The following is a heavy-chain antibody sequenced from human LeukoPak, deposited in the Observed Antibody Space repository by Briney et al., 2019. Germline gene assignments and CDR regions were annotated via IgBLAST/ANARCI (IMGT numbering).Heavy chain of an antibody. Sequence: PGGTLRLSCAVSGFTFSDYPMHWVRQAPGKGLEWVAFIRYDGSHKLYADSVKGRFTISRDNAKNTLFLQMNSLRVEDTAVYYCAKLVIYDSSGYSDYWGQGALITVSS. CDR3: AKLVIYDSSGYSDY. J-gene: IGHJ4*02. CDR1: GFTFSDYP. D-gene: IGHD3-22*01. CDR2: IRYDGSHK. V-gene: IGHV3-30*02.